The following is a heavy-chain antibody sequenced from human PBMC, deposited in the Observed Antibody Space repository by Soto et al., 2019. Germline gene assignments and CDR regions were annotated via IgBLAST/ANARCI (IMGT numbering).Heavy chain of an antibody. D-gene: IGHD3-10*01. CDR3: AREHYVGSGSSSAHNWFDP. Sequence: SQTLSLTLAPSGDSVSSNSVAWNWIRQSPSRGLECLGRTYYRSKWYNDYVVSVRSRITINPDTSKNQFSLQLKYVTPEDTAVYYCAREHYVGSGSSSAHNWFDPWGQGTLGAV. V-gene: IGHV6-1*01. CDR2: TYYRSKWYN. CDR1: GDSVSSNSVA. J-gene: IGHJ5*02.